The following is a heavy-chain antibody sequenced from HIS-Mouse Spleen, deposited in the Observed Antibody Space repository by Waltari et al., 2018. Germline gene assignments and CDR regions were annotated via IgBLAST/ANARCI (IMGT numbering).Heavy chain of an antibody. Sequence: QLQLQESGPGLVKPSETLSLTCTVSGGSLSSSRYYWGWLRQPPGKGLEWIGSIYYSGSTYYNPSLKSRVTISVDTSKIQFSLKLSSVTAADTAVYYCAREIPYSSSWYDWYFDLWGRGTLVTVSS. CDR3: AREIPYSSSWYDWYFDL. J-gene: IGHJ2*01. CDR2: IYYSGST. CDR1: GGSLSSSRYY. D-gene: IGHD6-13*01. V-gene: IGHV4-39*07.